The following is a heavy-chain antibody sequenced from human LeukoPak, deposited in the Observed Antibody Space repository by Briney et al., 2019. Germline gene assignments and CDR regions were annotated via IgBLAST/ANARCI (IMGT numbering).Heavy chain of an antibody. J-gene: IGHJ4*02. CDR1: GGSFSGYY. CDR3: ARDVSYFDY. D-gene: IGHD5/OR15-5a*01. CDR2: INHSGST. V-gene: IGHV4-34*01. Sequence: SETLSLTCAVYGGSFSGYYWSWIRQPPGKGLEWIGEINHSGSTNYNPSLKSRVTISVDTSKNQFSLKLSSVTAADTAVYYCARDVSYFDYWGQGTLVTVSS.